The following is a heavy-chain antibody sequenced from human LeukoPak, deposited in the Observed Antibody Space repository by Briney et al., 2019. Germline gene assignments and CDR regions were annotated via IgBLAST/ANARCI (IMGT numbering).Heavy chain of an antibody. CDR3: ARVLAYCGGDCYSGEYYFDY. CDR1: GGSISSGDYY. J-gene: IGHJ4*02. CDR2: IYYSGST. D-gene: IGHD2-21*02. Sequence: SETLSLTCTVSGGSISSGDYYWSWIRQPPGKSLEWIGYIYYSGSTYYNPSLKSRVTISVDTSKNQFSLKLSSVTAADTAVYYCARVLAYCGGDCYSGEYYFDYWGQGTLVTVSS. V-gene: IGHV4-30-4*01.